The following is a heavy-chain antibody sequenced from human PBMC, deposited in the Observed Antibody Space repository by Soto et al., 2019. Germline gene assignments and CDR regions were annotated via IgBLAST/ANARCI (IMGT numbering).Heavy chain of an antibody. D-gene: IGHD3-22*01. CDR2: IYPGDSDT. J-gene: IGHJ4*02. V-gene: IGHV5-51*01. CDR3: ARSILKYDSSGYYSYYFDX. CDR1: GYSLTRYW. Sequence: GESLKISCKGSGYSLTRYWIGWVRQMPDKGLEWMGIIYPGDSDTRYSPPFQGQVTISADKSISTAHLQWSSLKASDTAMYYCARSILKYDSSGYYSYYFDXWGQGTLVTVSS.